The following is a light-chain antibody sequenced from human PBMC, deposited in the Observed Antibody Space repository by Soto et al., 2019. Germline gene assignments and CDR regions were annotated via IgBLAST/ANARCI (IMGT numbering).Light chain of an antibody. J-gene: IGKJ1*01. CDR3: QQYDSSPRT. CDR2: GAS. CDR1: QNINSNY. V-gene: IGKV3-20*01. Sequence: EIGLTQSPGTLSLSPGERATLSCRASQNINSNYLAWYQQKPGQSPRVLMYGASSRAPGIPDRFSGSASETDFTRTISKLEPEDFAVYYCQQYDSSPRTFGQGPKVEIK.